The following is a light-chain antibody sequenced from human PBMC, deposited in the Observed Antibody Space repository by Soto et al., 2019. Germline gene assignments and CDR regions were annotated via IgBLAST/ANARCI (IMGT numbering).Light chain of an antibody. CDR2: EVS. J-gene: IGLJ3*02. V-gene: IGLV2-14*01. Sequence: QSVLTQPASVSGSPGQSITISCTGTSSDVGGHKYVSWYQQHPGKAPKLVIYEVSSRPSGVSYRFSGSKSGNTASLTISGLQAEDEADYYCSSYTSRSTWVFGGGTNVTVL. CDR1: SSDVGGHKY. CDR3: SSYTSRSTWV.